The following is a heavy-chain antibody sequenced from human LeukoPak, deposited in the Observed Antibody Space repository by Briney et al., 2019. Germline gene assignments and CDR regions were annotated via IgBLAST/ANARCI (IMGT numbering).Heavy chain of an antibody. CDR1: GGSISSSSYY. Sequence: SETLSLTCTVSGGSISSSSYYRGWIRQPPGKGLEWIGSIYYSGSTYYNPSLKSRVTISVDTSKNQFSLKLSSVTAADTAVYYCARRRDGYYYGSGSPKQYYFDYWGQGTLVTVSS. J-gene: IGHJ4*02. D-gene: IGHD3-10*01. CDR3: ARRRDGYYYGSGSPKQYYFDY. CDR2: IYYSGST. V-gene: IGHV4-39*01.